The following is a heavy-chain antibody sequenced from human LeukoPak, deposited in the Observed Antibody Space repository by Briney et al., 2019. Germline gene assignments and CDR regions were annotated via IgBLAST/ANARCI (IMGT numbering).Heavy chain of an antibody. CDR1: GFTVGSNY. V-gene: IGHV3-53*01. Sequence: GGSLRLSCAASGFTVGSNYMSWVRQAPGKGLEWVSVIYSGGSTYYADSVKGRFTISRDNSKNTLYLQMNSLRAEDTAMYYCARDLVGSGLFDYWGQGTLVTVSS. CDR2: IYSGGST. D-gene: IGHD6-19*01. J-gene: IGHJ4*02. CDR3: ARDLVGSGLFDY.